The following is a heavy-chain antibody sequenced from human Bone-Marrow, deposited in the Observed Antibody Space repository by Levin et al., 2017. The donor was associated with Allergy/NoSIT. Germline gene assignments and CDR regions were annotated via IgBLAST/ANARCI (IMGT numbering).Heavy chain of an antibody. D-gene: IGHD2-2*01. CDR3: ALVEGHNWFDP. Sequence: PGESLKISCKASGGTFSNYPLSWVRQAPGQGLEWMGGFFPIFGTPNYAPKFKGRVTITADKSTNTVYMELSSLKYDDTAMYYCALVEGHNWFDPWGQGTLVTVSS. CDR2: FFPIFGTP. CDR1: GGTFSNYP. J-gene: IGHJ5*02. V-gene: IGHV1-69*06.